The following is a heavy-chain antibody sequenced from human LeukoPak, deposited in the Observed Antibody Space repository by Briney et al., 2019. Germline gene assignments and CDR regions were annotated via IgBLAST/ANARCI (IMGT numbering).Heavy chain of an antibody. V-gene: IGHV1-46*01. CDR3: AREGYHYYGMDV. CDR2: INPSGGST. Sequence: ASVKVSCKASGYTFTNYYMHWVRQAPGHGLEWMGVINPSGGSTTYAQKFQGRVIMTRDASTTTVHVELSSLGSEDTAVYYCAREGYHYYGMDVWGQGTTLTVSS. D-gene: IGHD2-15*01. CDR1: GYTFTNYY. J-gene: IGHJ6*02.